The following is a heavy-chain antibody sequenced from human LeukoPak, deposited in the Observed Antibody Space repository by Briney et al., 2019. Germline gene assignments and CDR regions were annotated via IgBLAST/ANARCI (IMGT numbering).Heavy chain of an antibody. J-gene: IGHJ4*02. D-gene: IGHD2-2*01. CDR1: GGSISSGGYY. Sequence: SETLSLTCTVSGGSISSGGYYWSWIRQHPGKGLEWIGYIYYSGSTYYNPSLKSRVTISVDTSKNQFSLKLSSVTAADTAVYYCARGRVVPAAIADYWGQGTLVTVSS. CDR2: IYYSGST. CDR3: ARGRVVPAAIADY. V-gene: IGHV4-31*03.